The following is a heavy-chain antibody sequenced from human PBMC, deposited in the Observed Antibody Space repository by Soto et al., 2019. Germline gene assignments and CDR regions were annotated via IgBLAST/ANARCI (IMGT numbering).Heavy chain of an antibody. D-gene: IGHD6-19*01. CDR3: VRVGQWLPPRGGFDC. CDR2: IKQDGSEE. V-gene: IGHV3-7*04. J-gene: IGHJ4*02. Sequence: EVQLVESGGGLAQPGGSLRLACEGSGFTFSFYYMGWVRQAPGKGLEWVANIKQDGSEEHYVDSVRGRFTISRDNAXXSLYRQMSSLRVEDTAMYFCVRVGQWLPPRGGFDCWGQGTLVTVSS. CDR1: GFTFSFYY.